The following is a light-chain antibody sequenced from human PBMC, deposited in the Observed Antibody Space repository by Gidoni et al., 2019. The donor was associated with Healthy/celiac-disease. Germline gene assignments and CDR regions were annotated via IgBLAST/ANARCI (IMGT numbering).Light chain of an antibody. J-gene: IGKJ2*01. CDR2: TLS. CDR1: QSLLDSDDGNTY. V-gene: IGKV2-40*01. Sequence: DIVVTQTPLSLPVTPGEPASISCMSSQSLLDSDDGNTYLDWYLQKPEQSPQLLCYTLSYRASGVPDMFSGSWSGTDFTLKISRVEDEDVGVYYCMQRIEFPITFXQXTKLEIK. CDR3: MQRIEFPIT.